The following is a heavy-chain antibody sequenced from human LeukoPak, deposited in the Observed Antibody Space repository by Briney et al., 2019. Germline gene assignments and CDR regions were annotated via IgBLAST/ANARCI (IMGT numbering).Heavy chain of an antibody. Sequence: GGSLRLSCAASGFTVSSNCMSWVRQAPGKGLEWVSVIYSGGSTYYADSVKGRFTISRDNSKNTLYLQMNSLRAEDTAVYYCARERDSSGYYQMDYWGQGTLVTVSS. CDR1: GFTVSSNC. V-gene: IGHV3-66*01. D-gene: IGHD3-22*01. J-gene: IGHJ4*02. CDR2: IYSGGST. CDR3: ARERDSSGYYQMDY.